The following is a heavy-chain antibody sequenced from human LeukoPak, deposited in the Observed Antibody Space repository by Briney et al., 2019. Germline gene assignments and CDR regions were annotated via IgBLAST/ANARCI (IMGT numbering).Heavy chain of an antibody. CDR3: ATPGRRYSYGYAFDY. Sequence: PGRSLRLSCAASGFTFSSYEMNWVRQAPGKWLEWVSYISSSGSTTYYADSVKGRFTISRDNAKNSLYLQMNSLRAEDTAVYYCATPGRRYSYGYAFDYWGQGTLVTVSS. J-gene: IGHJ4*02. CDR1: GFTFSSYE. CDR2: ISSSGSTT. D-gene: IGHD5-18*01. V-gene: IGHV3-48*03.